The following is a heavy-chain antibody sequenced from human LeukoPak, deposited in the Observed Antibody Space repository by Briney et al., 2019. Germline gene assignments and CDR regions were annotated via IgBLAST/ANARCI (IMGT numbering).Heavy chain of an antibody. CDR2: ISGSGGST. CDR1: GFTFSSYA. D-gene: IGHD3-10*01. J-gene: IGHJ4*02. V-gene: IGHV3-23*01. Sequence: GGSLRLSCAASGFTFSSYAMSWVRQAPGKGLEWVSAISGSGGSTYYADSVKGRFTISRDNSKNTLYLQMNSLRAEDTAVYYCARVVNYYGSGSYPDYWGQGTLVTVSS. CDR3: ARVVNYYGSGSYPDY.